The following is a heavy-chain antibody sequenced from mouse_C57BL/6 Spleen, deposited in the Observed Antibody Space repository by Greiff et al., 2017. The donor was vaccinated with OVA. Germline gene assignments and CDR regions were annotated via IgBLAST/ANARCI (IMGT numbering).Heavy chain of an antibody. CDR1: GFTFSSYA. Sequence: DVKLVESGEGLVKPGGSLKLSCAASGFTFSSYAMSWVRQTPEKRLEWVAYISSGGDYIYYADTVKGRFTISRDNARNTLYLQMSSLKSEDTAMYYCTTYSNYGGYWYFDVWGTGTTVTVSS. J-gene: IGHJ1*03. CDR3: TTYSNYGGYWYFDV. D-gene: IGHD2-5*01. V-gene: IGHV5-9-1*02. CDR2: ISSGGDYI.